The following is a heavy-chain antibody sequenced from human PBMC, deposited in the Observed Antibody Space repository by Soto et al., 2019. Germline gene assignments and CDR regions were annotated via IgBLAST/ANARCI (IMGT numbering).Heavy chain of an antibody. CDR3: TMLYVDIVATSDAFDI. CDR1: GFTFSNAW. Sequence: ESGGGLVKPGGSLRLSCAASGFTFSNAWMSWVRQAPGKGLEWVGRIKSKTDGGTTDYAAPVKGRFTISRDDSKNTLYLQMNSLKTEDTAVYYCTMLYVDIVATSDAFDIWGQGTMVTVSS. CDR2: IKSKTDGGTT. V-gene: IGHV3-15*01. D-gene: IGHD5-12*01. J-gene: IGHJ3*02.